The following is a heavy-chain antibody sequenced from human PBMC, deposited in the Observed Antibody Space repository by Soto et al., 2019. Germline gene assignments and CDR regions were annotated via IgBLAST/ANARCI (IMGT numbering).Heavy chain of an antibody. CDR1: GGTFSSYA. V-gene: IGHV1-69*01. D-gene: IGHD3-22*01. J-gene: IGHJ3*02. Sequence: QVQLVQSGAEVKKPGSSVKVSCKASGGTFSSYAISWVRKAPGQGLEWMGGIIPIFGTANYAQKFQGRVTITADESTSTAYMELSSLRSEDTAVYYCARENYYDSSGYPHAFDIWGQGTMVTVSS. CDR2: IIPIFGTA. CDR3: ARENYYDSSGYPHAFDI.